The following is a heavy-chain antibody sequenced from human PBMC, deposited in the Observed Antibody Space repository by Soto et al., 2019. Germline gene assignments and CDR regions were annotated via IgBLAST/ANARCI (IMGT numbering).Heavy chain of an antibody. D-gene: IGHD4-17*01. CDR1: GGSISSSSYY. CDR2: IYYSGST. J-gene: IGHJ4*02. CDR3: ARHRGEDYGDYGADY. V-gene: IGHV4-39*01. Sequence: QLQLQESGTGLVKPSETLSLTCTVSGGSISSSSYYWGWIRQPPGKGLEWIGSIYYSGSTYYNPSLKSRVTISVDTSKNQFSLKLSSVTAADTAVYYCARHRGEDYGDYGADYWGQGTLVTVSS.